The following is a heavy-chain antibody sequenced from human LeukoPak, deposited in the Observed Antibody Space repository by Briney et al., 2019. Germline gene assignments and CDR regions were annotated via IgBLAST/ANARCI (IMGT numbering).Heavy chain of an antibody. J-gene: IGHJ5*02. CDR3: ARRFDL. CDR1: GFSFSSYN. Sequence: GGSLRLSCAASGFSFSSYNMNWVRQAPGKGLEWVSFISSSSSYIYYVDSVKGRFTISRDNAKNSLYLQMNSLRVEDTAVYYCARRFDLWGQGTLVTVSS. CDR2: ISSSSSYI. V-gene: IGHV3-21*01.